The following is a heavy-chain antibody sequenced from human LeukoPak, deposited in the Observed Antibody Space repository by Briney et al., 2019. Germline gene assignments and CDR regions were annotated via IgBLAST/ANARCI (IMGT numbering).Heavy chain of an antibody. CDR3: ARWTYYYGGGDY. CDR1: GYTFTGYY. V-gene: IGHV1-2*02. D-gene: IGHD3-10*01. J-gene: IGHJ4*02. CDR2: INPNSGGT. Sequence: ASVKVSCKASGYTFTGYYMHWVRQAPGQGLEWMGWINPNSGGTNYAQKFQGRVTMTGDTSISTAYMELSRLGSDDTAVYYCARWTYYYGGGDYWGQGSLVTVSS.